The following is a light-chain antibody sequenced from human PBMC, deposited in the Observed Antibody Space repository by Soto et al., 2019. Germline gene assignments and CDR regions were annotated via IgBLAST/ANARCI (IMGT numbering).Light chain of an antibody. CDR2: EVS. CDR1: SSDVGGYDY. Sequence: QSALTQPPSASGSPGQSVTISCTGTSSDVGGYDYVSWYQQHPGKVPKLMIYEVSKRPSGVPDRFSGSKSGSTASLTVSGLQAEDEAEYYCSSYAGTNNVLFGGGTTLTVL. V-gene: IGLV2-8*01. CDR3: SSYAGTNNVL. J-gene: IGLJ2*01.